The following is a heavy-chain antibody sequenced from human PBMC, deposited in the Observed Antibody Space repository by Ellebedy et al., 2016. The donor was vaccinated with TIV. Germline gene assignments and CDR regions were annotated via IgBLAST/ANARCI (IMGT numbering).Heavy chain of an antibody. D-gene: IGHD3-10*01. CDR2: INHSGST. V-gene: IGHV4-34*01. J-gene: IGHJ4*02. CDR1: GGSFSGYY. CDR3: ARKGLDYGYLI. Sequence: MPSETLSLTCAVYGGSFSGYYWSWIRQPPGKGLEWIGEINHSGSTNYNPSLKSRVTISVDTSKNQFSLKLSSVTAADTAVYYCARKGLDYGYLIWGQGTLVTVSS.